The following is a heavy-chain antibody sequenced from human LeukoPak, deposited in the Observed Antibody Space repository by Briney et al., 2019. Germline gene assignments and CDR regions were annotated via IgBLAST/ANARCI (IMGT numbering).Heavy chain of an antibody. CDR2: ISTSSSYI. V-gene: IGHV3-21*01. CDR1: GFTFSSYA. CDR3: ARGAEGIAATDSNFDY. J-gene: IGHJ4*02. Sequence: PGGSLRLSCAASGFTFSSYAMHWVRQAPGKGLEWVSSISTSSSYIYYADSVKGRFTISRNNGKNSLYLQMNSLRAEDTAVYYCARGAEGIAATDSNFDYWGRGTLVTVSS. D-gene: IGHD6-13*01.